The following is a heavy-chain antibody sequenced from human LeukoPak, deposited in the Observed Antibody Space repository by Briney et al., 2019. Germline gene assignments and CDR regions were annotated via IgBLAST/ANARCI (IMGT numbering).Heavy chain of an antibody. CDR3: LKESSQGDN. V-gene: IGHV3-30*02. D-gene: IGHD3-10*01. CDR1: GFSFSSYG. Sequence: PGGSLRLSCAASGFSFSSYGMHWIRQAPGKGLEWVSFMRHDGGYKYYTDSAKGRFNISRDNSKNALYLQMNNLRAEDTAVYYCLKESSQGDNWGQGTLVTVSS. J-gene: IGHJ4*02. CDR2: MRHDGGYK.